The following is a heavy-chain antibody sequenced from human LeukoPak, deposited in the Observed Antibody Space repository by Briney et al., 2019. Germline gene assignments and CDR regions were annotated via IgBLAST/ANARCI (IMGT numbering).Heavy chain of an antibody. Sequence: GGSLRLSCAASGFTFSSYAMHWVRQAPGKGLEYVSAISSNGGSAYYANSVKGRFTISRDNSKNTLYLQMGSLRAEDTAMYYCARSGLGASDAFDIWGQGTMVTVSS. CDR1: GFTFSSYA. J-gene: IGHJ3*02. CDR3: ARSGLGASDAFDI. V-gene: IGHV3-64*01. D-gene: IGHD3-10*01. CDR2: ISSNGGSA.